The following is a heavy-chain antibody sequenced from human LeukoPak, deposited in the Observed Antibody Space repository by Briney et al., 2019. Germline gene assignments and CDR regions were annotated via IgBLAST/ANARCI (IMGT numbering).Heavy chain of an antibody. Sequence: SETLSLTCAVSGGSISSGGYSWSWIRQPPGKGLEWIGYIYHSGSTYYNPSLKSRVTISVDRSKNQFPLKLSSVTAADTAVYYCARGIAARLWGQGTMVTVSS. CDR1: GGSISSGGYS. J-gene: IGHJ3*01. CDR3: ARGIAARL. D-gene: IGHD6-6*01. CDR2: IYHSGST. V-gene: IGHV4-30-2*01.